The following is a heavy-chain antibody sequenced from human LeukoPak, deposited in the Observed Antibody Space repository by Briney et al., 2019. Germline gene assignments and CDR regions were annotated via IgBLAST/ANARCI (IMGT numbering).Heavy chain of an antibody. CDR1: GFMFNSYV. J-gene: IGHJ4*02. CDR3: APNFWSGYVTDY. CDR2: INSGSNTI. Sequence: GGSLRLSCAASGFMFNSYVMSWVRQAPGKGLEWVSYINSGSNTIYYADSVKGRFTISRDNAKNSLYLQMNSLRDEDTAVYYCAPNFWSGYVTDYWGQGTLVTVSS. D-gene: IGHD3-3*01. V-gene: IGHV3-48*02.